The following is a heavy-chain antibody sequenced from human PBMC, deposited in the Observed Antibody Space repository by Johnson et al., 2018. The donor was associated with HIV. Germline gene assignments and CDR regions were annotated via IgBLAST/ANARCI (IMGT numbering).Heavy chain of an antibody. CDR2: IKQDGSEK. Sequence: EVQLVESGGGLVQPGGSLRLSCAASGFTFSSYWMSWVCQAPGKGLEWVANIKQDGSEKYYVDSVKGRFTISRDNAKNSLYLQMNSLRAEDTAVYYCAKDSPNLDAFDIWGQGTMVTVSS. J-gene: IGHJ3*02. CDR3: AKDSPNLDAFDI. V-gene: IGHV3-7*01. D-gene: IGHD1-14*01. CDR1: GFTFSSYW.